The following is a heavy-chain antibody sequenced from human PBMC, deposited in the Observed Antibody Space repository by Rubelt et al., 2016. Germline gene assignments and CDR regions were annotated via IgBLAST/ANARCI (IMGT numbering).Heavy chain of an antibody. CDR2: INPSGGST. J-gene: IGHJ4*02. CDR1: GYTFTSYY. Sequence: QVQLVQSGAEVKKPGASVKVSCKASGYTFTSYYMHWVRQAPGQGLEWMGIINPSGGSTTYAQKCQGRGTMTRDTPTSTVYMDLSSLRCEDTAVYYCARVGFYYDSGSYVDWGQGTLVTVSS. CDR3: ARVGFYYDSGSYVD. V-gene: IGHV1-46*01. D-gene: IGHD3-10*01.